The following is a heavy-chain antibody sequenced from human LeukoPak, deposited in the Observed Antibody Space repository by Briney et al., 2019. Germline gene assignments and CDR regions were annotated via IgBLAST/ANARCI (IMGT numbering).Heavy chain of an antibody. CDR2: ISYSSSSI. D-gene: IGHD3-10*01. V-gene: IGHV3-48*01. J-gene: IGHJ4*02. CDR3: ASAQYLLGDY. Sequence: GGSLRLSCADSGFTFSSYSMNWVRQASGKGLEWLSYISYSSSSIMYADSVKGRFTISRGNSKNTLYLQMNSLRAEDTAVYYCASAQYLLGDYWGQGTLVTVSS. CDR1: GFTFSSYS.